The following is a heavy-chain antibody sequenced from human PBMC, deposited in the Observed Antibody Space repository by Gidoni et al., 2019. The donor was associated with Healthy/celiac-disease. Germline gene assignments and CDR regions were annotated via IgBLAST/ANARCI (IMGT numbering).Heavy chain of an antibody. CDR3: ARAGIAAAGPSYFYYFDY. D-gene: IGHD6-13*01. Sequence: QVQLVQSGAEVKKPGASVKVSCKASGYTFPSYDINWVRQATGQGLEWMGWMNPNSGNTGYAQKFQGRVTMTRNTSISTAYMELSSLRSEDTAVYYCARAGIAAAGPSYFYYFDYWGQGTLVTVSS. CDR2: MNPNSGNT. J-gene: IGHJ4*02. CDR1: GYTFPSYD. V-gene: IGHV1-8*01.